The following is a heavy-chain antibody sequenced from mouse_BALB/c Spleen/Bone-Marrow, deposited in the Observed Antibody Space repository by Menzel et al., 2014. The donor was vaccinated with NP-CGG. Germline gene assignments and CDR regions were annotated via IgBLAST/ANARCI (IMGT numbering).Heavy chain of an antibody. CDR2: IHPGDSDT. V-gene: IGHV1-5*01. D-gene: IGHD1-3*01. Sequence: EVQLQQSGTVLARPGAAVKMSCKASGYTFSNYWMHWIKQRPGRGLEWIGTIHPGDSDTTYNQKFKGKAKLTADTSTSTAYMQLSSLTNEDSAVYYCTTLAQDNIDYWGQGTTLTVSS. CDR3: TTLAQDNIDY. J-gene: IGHJ2*01. CDR1: GYTFSNYW.